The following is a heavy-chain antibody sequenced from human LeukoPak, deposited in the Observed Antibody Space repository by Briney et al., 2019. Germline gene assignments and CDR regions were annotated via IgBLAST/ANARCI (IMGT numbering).Heavy chain of an antibody. V-gene: IGHV3-23*01. CDR3: AKDEGAYCGGDCYSSPFQH. D-gene: IGHD2-21*02. J-gene: IGHJ1*01. CDR1: GFTFSSYA. CDR2: ISGSGGST. Sequence: PGGSLRLSCAASGFTFSSYAMSWVRQAPGKGLEWVSAISGSGGSTYYADSVKGRFTISRDNSKNTLYLQMNSLRAEDTAVYYCAKDEGAYCGGDCYSSPFQHWGRGTLVTVSS.